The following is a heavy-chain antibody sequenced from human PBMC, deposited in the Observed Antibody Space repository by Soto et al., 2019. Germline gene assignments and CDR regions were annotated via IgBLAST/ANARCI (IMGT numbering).Heavy chain of an antibody. D-gene: IGHD1-26*01. CDR2: ISYDGSRK. J-gene: IGHJ3*01. CDR1: GFTFSSYD. CDR3: AKAYSGPFDV. Sequence: GGSLRLSCAASGFTFSSYDIHWVRQAPGKGLEWVALISYDGSRKYYADSVKGLFTISRDNSKNTLYPQVNSLRAEDTAVYYCAKAYSGPFDVWGQGTMVTVSS. V-gene: IGHV3-30*18.